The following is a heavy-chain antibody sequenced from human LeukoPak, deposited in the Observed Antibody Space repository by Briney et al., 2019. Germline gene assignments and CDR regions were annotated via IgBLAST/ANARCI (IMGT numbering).Heavy chain of an antibody. D-gene: IGHD7-27*01. CDR1: GFTFGDYA. CDR2: IRSKAYGGAT. J-gene: IGHJ4*02. CDR3: TRHWGIDY. Sequence: PGRSLRLSCTASGFTFGDYAMSWDRQAPGKGLEWVGLIRSKAYGGATEYAASVKGRFTISRDDSKSIAYLQMNSLKTEDTAVYYCTRHWGIDYWGQGTLVTVSS. V-gene: IGHV3-49*04.